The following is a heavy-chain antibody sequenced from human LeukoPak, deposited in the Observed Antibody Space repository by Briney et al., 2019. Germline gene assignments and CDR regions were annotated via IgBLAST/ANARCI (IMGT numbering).Heavy chain of an antibody. CDR1: GFTFSSYG. CDR2: IWYDGSNK. J-gene: IGHJ4*02. Sequence: YPGGSLRLSCAASGFTFSSYGMHWVRQAPGKGLEWVAVIWYDGSNKYYADSVKGRFTISRDNSKNTLYLQMNSLRAEDTAVYYCARETEKAAARDFDYWGQGTLVTVSS. CDR3: ARETEKAAARDFDY. V-gene: IGHV3-33*01. D-gene: IGHD6-6*01.